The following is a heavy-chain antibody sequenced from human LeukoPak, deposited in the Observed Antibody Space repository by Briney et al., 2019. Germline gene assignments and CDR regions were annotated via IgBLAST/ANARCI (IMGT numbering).Heavy chain of an antibody. D-gene: IGHD3-22*01. J-gene: IGHJ4*02. CDR2: IRSKAYGGTT. V-gene: IGHV3-49*03. CDR3: TRSYYDSSGYYKY. Sequence: GRSLRLSCTATGFTFGDYAMSWLRQAPGKGLEWVGFIRSKAYGGTTEYAASVKGRFTISRDDSKSIAHLQMNSLKTEDTAVYYCTRSYYDSSGYYKYWGQGTLVTVSS. CDR1: GFTFGDYA.